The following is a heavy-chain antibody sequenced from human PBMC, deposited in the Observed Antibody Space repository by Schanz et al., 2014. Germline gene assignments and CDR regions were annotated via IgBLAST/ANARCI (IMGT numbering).Heavy chain of an antibody. Sequence: EVQLLESGGGLVQPGGSLRLSCAASGFTFSGFWMTWVRQAPGKGLEYISAISNNGDSTYYADSVKGRFTISRDNAKSSLYLQMNSLRVEDTAVYYCAASSGWHPSTDYWGQGTLVTVSS. J-gene: IGHJ4*02. D-gene: IGHD6-19*01. CDR3: AASSGWHPSTDY. CDR1: GFTFSGFW. V-gene: IGHV3-64D*06. CDR2: ISNNGDST.